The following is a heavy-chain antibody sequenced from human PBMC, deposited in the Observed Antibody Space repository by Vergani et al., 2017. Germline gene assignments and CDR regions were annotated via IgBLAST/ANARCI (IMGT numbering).Heavy chain of an antibody. J-gene: IGHJ6*02. CDR3: AGPLGIWFGEPEVGGMDV. Sequence: EVQLVESGGGLVKPGGSLRLSCAASGFTFSSYSMNWVRQAPGKGLGWVSSISSSSSYIYYADSVKGRFTISRDNAKNSLYLQRNSLRAEDTAVYYCAGPLGIWFGEPEVGGMDVWGQGATVTVSS. D-gene: IGHD3-10*01. CDR1: GFTFSSYS. CDR2: ISSSSSYI. V-gene: IGHV3-21*01.